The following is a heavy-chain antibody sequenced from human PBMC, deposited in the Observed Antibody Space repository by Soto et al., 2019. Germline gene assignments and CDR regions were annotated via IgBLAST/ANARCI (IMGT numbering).Heavy chain of an antibody. D-gene: IGHD4-17*01. Sequence: QLLESGGGLVQPGGSLRLSCEASGFSFSSYALSWVRQAPGKGLEWVSTFSAGGRAYYADSVKGRFTIAKDTSKNTLHLQASSLRAEDTAVYYCAKESMPEHYGDTLFDYWGHGTRVTVSS. CDR2: FSAGGRA. CDR1: GFSFSSYA. V-gene: IGHV3-23*01. CDR3: AKESMPEHYGDTLFDY. J-gene: IGHJ4*01.